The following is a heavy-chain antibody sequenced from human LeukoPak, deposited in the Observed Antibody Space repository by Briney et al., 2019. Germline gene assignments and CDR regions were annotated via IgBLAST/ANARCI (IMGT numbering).Heavy chain of an antibody. Sequence: SQTMSLTCTVSGGSISSGDYCWSWIRQPPGKGLEWFGYIYYSGSTYYNPSLKSRVTISVDTSKNQFSLKLSSVTAADTAVYYCARYYYYDSSGYSHLFDYWGQGTLVTVSS. CDR2: IYYSGST. J-gene: IGHJ4*02. CDR1: GGSISSGDYC. D-gene: IGHD3-22*01. V-gene: IGHV4-30-4*08. CDR3: ARYYYYDSSGYSHLFDY.